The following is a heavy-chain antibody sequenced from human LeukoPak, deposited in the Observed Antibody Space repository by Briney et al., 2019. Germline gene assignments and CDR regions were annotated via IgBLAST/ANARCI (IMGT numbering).Heavy chain of an antibody. Sequence: PSETLSLTCTVSGGSISSGDYYWSWIRQPPGKGLEWIGYIYYSGSTYYNPSLKSRVTISVDTSKNQFSLKLSSVTTADTAVCYCARSEALDRSSGWYEDWGQGTMVTVSS. CDR1: GGSISSGDYY. CDR3: ARSEALDRSSGWYED. D-gene: IGHD6-19*01. V-gene: IGHV4-30-4*08. J-gene: IGHJ3*01. CDR2: IYYSGST.